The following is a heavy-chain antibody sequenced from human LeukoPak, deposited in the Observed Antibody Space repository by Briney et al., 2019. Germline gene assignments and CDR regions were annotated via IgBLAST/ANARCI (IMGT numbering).Heavy chain of an antibody. CDR1: GFTFSSYA. J-gene: IGHJ4*02. D-gene: IGHD4-17*01. V-gene: IGHV3-23*01. CDR2: ISGSGGNT. Sequence: PGGSLRLSCAASGFTFSSYAMSWVRQAPGKGLEWVSAISGSGGNTYYADSVKGRFTISRDNSKNTLYLQMNSLRAEDTAVYYCAKADYGDYLFDYWGQGTLVTVSS. CDR3: AKADYGDYLFDY.